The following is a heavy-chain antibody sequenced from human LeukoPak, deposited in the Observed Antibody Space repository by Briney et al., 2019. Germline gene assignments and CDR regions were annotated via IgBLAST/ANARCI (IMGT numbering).Heavy chain of an antibody. J-gene: IGHJ4*02. CDR3: ARARWQLVPYFDS. CDR1: GYTFTGYY. Sequence: GASVKVSCKASGYTFTGYYLHWVRQAPGQGLEWMGRINPNSGGTNFAQKFQGRVAMTRDTSISTAYLELGSLRSDDTAVYFCARARWQLVPYFDSWGQGTLVTVSS. V-gene: IGHV1-2*02. CDR2: INPNSGGT. D-gene: IGHD6-6*01.